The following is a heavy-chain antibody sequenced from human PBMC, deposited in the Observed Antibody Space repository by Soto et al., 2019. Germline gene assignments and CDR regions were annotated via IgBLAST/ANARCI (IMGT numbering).Heavy chain of an antibody. Sequence: QVQLQESGPGLVKPSQTLSLTCTVSGGSISSGGYYWSWIRQHPGKGLEWIGYIYYSGSTYYNPSLKSRVTVAVDTSKTQFSLKLSSVTAADTSVYDCARGGSELEISAGHWVDPWGQGTLVTVSS. CDR2: IYYSGST. J-gene: IGHJ5*02. V-gene: IGHV4-31*03. CDR1: GGSISSGGYY. CDR3: ARGGSELEISAGHWVDP. D-gene: IGHD1-1*01.